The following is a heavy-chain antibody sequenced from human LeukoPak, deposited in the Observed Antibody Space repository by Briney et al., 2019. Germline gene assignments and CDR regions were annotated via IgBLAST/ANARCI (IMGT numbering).Heavy chain of an antibody. J-gene: IGHJ4*02. CDR3: TTGPKASGRGFDF. CDR2: IKSKTDGGTT. D-gene: IGHD3-10*01. V-gene: IGHV3-15*01. CDR1: GFTFSNAW. Sequence: GGSLRLSCAASGFTFSNAWMSWVRQAPGKGLEWVGRIKSKTDGGTTDYAAPVKGTFTISRDDSKTTLYLQMNSLKTEDTAVYYCTTGPKASGRGFDFWGQGALVTVSS.